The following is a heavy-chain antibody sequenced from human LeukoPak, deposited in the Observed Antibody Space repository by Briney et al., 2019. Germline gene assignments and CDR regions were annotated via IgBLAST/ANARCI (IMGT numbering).Heavy chain of an antibody. Sequence: SGTLSLTCAVYGGSFSGYYWSWIRQPPGKGLEWIGEINHSGSTNYNPSLKSRVTISVDTSKNQFSLKLSSVTAADTAVYYCARGRSGTNWFDPWGQGTLVTVSS. J-gene: IGHJ5*02. D-gene: IGHD1-14*01. CDR3: ARGRSGTNWFDP. V-gene: IGHV4-34*01. CDR2: INHSGST. CDR1: GGSFSGYY.